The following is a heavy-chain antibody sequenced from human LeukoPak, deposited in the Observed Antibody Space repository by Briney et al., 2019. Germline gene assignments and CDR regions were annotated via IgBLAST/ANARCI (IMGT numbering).Heavy chain of an antibody. Sequence: ASVKVSCKVSGYTFTGYYMHWVRQAPGQGLEWMGRINPNSGGTNYAQKFQGRVTMARDTSISTAYMELSRLRSDDTAVYYCARVTGGYSYGYGYWGQGTLVTVSS. D-gene: IGHD5-18*01. CDR1: GYTFTGYY. J-gene: IGHJ4*02. V-gene: IGHV1-2*06. CDR2: INPNSGGT. CDR3: ARVTGGYSYGYGY.